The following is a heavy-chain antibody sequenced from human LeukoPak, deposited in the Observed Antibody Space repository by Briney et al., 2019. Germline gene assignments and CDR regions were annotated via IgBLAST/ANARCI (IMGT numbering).Heavy chain of an antibody. CDR2: ISYDGSNK. CDR3: AKDSTWIQLWFDY. CDR1: GFTFSSYG. J-gene: IGHJ4*02. Sequence: PGRSLRLSCAASGFTFSSYGMHWVRQAPGKGLEWVAVISYDGSNKYYADSVKGRFTISRDNSKNTVYLQMNSLRADDTALYYCAKDSTWIQLWFDYWGQGTLVTVSS. D-gene: IGHD5-18*01. V-gene: IGHV3-30*18.